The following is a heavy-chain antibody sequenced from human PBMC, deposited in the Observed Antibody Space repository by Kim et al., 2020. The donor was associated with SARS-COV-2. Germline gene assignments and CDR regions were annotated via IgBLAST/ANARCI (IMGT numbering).Heavy chain of an antibody. CDR1: GGSISSSSYY. CDR2: IYYSGST. J-gene: IGHJ5*02. Sequence: SETLSLICTVSGGSISSSSYYWGWIRQPPGKGLEWIGSIYYSGSTYYNPSLKSRVTISVDTSKNQFSLKLSSVTAADTAVYYCARGRGDYVFNWFDPWGQGTLVTVSS. CDR3: ARGRGDYVFNWFDP. D-gene: IGHD4-17*01. V-gene: IGHV4-39*07.